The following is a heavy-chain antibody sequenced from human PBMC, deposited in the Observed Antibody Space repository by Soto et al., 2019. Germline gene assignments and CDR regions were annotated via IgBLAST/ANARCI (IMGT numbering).Heavy chain of an antibody. Sequence: GASVKVSCKASGGTFSSYAISWVRQAPGQGLEWMGGIIPIFGTANYAQKFQGRVTITADESTSTAYMELSSLRSEDTAVYYCARGVVRRVNTFDPWGQGTLVTSPQ. D-gene: IGHD3-10*01. CDR2: IIPIFGTA. CDR1: GGTFSSYA. J-gene: IGHJ5*02. CDR3: ARGVVRRVNTFDP. V-gene: IGHV1-69*13.